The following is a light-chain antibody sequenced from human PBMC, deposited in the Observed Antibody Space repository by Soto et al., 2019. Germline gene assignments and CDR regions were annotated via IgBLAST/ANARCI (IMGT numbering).Light chain of an antibody. CDR1: QDIATY. Sequence: DIQMTQSPSSLSASVGNRVTITCQSSQDIATYLNWYQQKPGKAPNLLIYDASNLETGVPSRFSGGGSGTHFTFTINNLQPEDIATYYCQQYDNLPPTWTFGQGTQV. J-gene: IGKJ1*01. CDR2: DAS. CDR3: QQYDNLPPTWT. V-gene: IGKV1-33*01.